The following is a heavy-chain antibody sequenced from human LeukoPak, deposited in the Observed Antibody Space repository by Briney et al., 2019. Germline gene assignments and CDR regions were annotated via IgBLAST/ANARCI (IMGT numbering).Heavy chain of an antibody. CDR2: IYYSGST. CDR3: ARLTSGAL. CDR1: GGSISNYY. D-gene: IGHD1-26*01. Sequence: PSETLSLTCTVSGGSISNYYWSWIRQPPGKGLEWIGYIYYSGSTKYNPSLKSRVTISVDTSKNELSLKMSSVTAADTAVYYCARLTSGALWGRGTLVTVSS. J-gene: IGHJ2*01. V-gene: IGHV4-59*08.